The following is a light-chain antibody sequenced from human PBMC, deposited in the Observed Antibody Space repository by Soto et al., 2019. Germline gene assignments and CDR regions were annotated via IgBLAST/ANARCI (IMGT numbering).Light chain of an antibody. V-gene: IGKV1-5*01. CDR3: QQYNSYS. CDR1: RSIGSW. J-gene: IGKJ2*01. CDR2: DAS. Sequence: DLQMTQSPSTLSASVGDRVTITCRASRSIGSWLAWYQQKPGKAPNLLIYDASSLKSGVPSRFSCSASGTAFTLTISSLQPDDFATYYCQQYNSYSFGQGTKLEIK.